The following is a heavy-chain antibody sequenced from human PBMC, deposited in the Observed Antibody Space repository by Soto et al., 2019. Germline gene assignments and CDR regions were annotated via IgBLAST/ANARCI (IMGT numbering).Heavy chain of an antibody. Sequence: GGSLRLSCAASGFTFSSYSMNWVRQASGKGLEWVSSISSSSSYIYYADSVKGRFTISRDNAKNSLYLQMNSLRAEDTAVYYCARDGDYVWGSYRWSDAFDIWGQGTMGTVSS. J-gene: IGHJ3*02. V-gene: IGHV3-21*01. D-gene: IGHD3-16*02. CDR3: ARDGDYVWGSYRWSDAFDI. CDR2: ISSSSSYI. CDR1: GFTFSSYS.